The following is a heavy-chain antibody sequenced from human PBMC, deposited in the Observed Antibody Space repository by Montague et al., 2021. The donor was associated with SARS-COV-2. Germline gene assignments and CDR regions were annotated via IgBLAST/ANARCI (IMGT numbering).Heavy chain of an antibody. V-gene: IGHV3-21*01. J-gene: IGHJ4*02. CDR2: ISTSTYI. Sequence: SLRLSCAASGFTFNSYHMNWVRQAPGKGLEWVSHISTSTYIDYVDSVTGRFTISSDNAKSSLYLQMHSLRVEDTAVYYCARDGWMTTMTTFDYWGQGTLVTVSS. CDR1: GFTFNSYH. CDR3: ARDGWMTTMTTFDY. D-gene: IGHD4-17*01.